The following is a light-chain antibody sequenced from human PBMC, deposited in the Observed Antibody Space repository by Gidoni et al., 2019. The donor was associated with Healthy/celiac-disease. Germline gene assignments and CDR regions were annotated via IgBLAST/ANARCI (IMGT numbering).Light chain of an antibody. V-gene: IGLV1-47*01. CDR3: AAWDDSLSGYV. CDR2: RNN. J-gene: IGLJ1*01. CDR1: SSNIGSNY. Sequence: QSVLTQPPSASGTPGQRVTISCSGSSSNIGSNYVYWYQQLPGTAPNLLIYRNNQRPSGVPDRFSGSESGTSASLAISGLRSEDEADYYCAAWDDSLSGYVFGTGTKVTVL.